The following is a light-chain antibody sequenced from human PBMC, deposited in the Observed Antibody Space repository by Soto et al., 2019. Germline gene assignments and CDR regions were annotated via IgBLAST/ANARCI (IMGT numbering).Light chain of an antibody. Sequence: EIVMTQSPATLSVSPGERATLSCRASLSVSRNLAWYQQKPGQAPRLLIFDASTRATGIPARFSGSGSGTEFTLTISTLQSEDFAMYYCQQSASSVTFGQGTRLEIK. CDR2: DAS. CDR3: QQSASSVT. CDR1: LSVSRN. V-gene: IGKV3-15*01. J-gene: IGKJ5*01.